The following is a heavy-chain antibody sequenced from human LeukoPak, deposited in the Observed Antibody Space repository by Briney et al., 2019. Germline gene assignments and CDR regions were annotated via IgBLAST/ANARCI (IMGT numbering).Heavy chain of an antibody. D-gene: IGHD1-26*01. CDR1: GYTLTELS. CDR2: FDPEEGET. V-gene: IGHV1-24*01. Sequence: ASVKVSCKVSGYTLTELSMHWVRQAPGKGLEWMGGFDPEEGETIYAQKFQGRVTMTEDTSTDTAYIELTSLRSEDTAVYYCATGPSGSLDYWGQGTLVTVSS. CDR3: ATGPSGSLDY. J-gene: IGHJ4*02.